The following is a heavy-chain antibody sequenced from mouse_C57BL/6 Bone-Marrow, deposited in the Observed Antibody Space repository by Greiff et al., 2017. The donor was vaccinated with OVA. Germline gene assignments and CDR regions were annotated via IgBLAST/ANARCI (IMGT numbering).Heavy chain of an antibody. V-gene: IGHV1-9*01. J-gene: IGHJ1*03. D-gene: IGHD1-1*01. Sequence: QVQLQQSGAELLKPGASVKLSCKATGYTFTGYWIEWVKQRHGHGLEWIGEILPGSGSTNYNEKFKGKATFTADTSSNTAYMQLSSLTTEDSAIYYYARGLHYYGSSYEDWYFDVWGTGTTVTVSS. CDR2: ILPGSGST. CDR3: ARGLHYYGSSYEDWYFDV. CDR1: GYTFTGYW.